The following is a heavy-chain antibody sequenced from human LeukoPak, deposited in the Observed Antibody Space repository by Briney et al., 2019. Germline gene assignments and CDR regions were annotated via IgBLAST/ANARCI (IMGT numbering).Heavy chain of an antibody. CDR3: ARVQYCSGGSCYPAEYFQH. V-gene: IGHV1-8*01. D-gene: IGHD2-15*01. CDR2: MNPNSGNT. Sequence: ASVKVSCKASGYTFTSYDINWVRQATGQGLEWMGWMNPNSGNTGYAQKFQGRVTMTRNTSISTAYMELSSLRSEDTAVYYRARVQYCSGGSCYPAEYFQHWGQGTLVTVSS. J-gene: IGHJ1*01. CDR1: GYTFTSYD.